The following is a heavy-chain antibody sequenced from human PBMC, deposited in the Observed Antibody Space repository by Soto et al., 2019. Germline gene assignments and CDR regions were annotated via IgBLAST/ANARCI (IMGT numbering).Heavy chain of an antibody. CDR2: IYYSGST. D-gene: IGHD3-10*01. CDR3: ARHGQYGSGFIGRYYYGMDV. Sequence: SETLSLTCTFSGGSISSSSYNRGWIRQHPGKGLEWIGSIYYSGSTYYNPSLKSRVTISVDTSKNQFSLKLSSVTAADTAVYYCARHGQYGSGFIGRYYYGMDVWGQGTTVT. CDR1: GGSISSSSYN. J-gene: IGHJ6*02. V-gene: IGHV4-39*01.